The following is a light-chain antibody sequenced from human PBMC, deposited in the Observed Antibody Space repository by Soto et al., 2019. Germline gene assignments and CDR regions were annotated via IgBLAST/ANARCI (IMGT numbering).Light chain of an antibody. CDR1: SSDVGSDNL. J-gene: IGLJ1*01. Sequence: QSALTQPASVSGSPGQSITISCTGTSSDVGSDNLVSWYQQHPGKAPKLMIYEGSKRPSGVSNRFSGSKSGNTASLTISGXXAEDEADYYCCSYAGSSTFYVFGTGTK. V-gene: IGLV2-23*01. CDR3: CSYAGSSTFYV. CDR2: EGS.